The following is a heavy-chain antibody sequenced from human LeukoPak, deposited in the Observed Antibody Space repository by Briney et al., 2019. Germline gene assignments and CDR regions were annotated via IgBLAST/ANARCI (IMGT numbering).Heavy chain of an antibody. CDR1: GYTFTSYG. CDR2: INAYNGNT. J-gene: IGHJ3*02. Sequence: ASVKVSCKASGYTFTSYGISWVRQAPGQGLEWMGWINAYNGNTNYAQKLQGRVTMTTDTSTSTAYMELRSLRSDDTAVYYCARPDPGAVTTDTFDIWGQGTMVTVSS. V-gene: IGHV1-18*01. D-gene: IGHD1-14*01. CDR3: ARPDPGAVTTDTFDI.